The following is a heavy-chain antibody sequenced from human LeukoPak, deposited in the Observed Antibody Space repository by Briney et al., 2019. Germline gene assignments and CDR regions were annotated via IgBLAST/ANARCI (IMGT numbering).Heavy chain of an antibody. CDR3: ARGHSGSNYGC. V-gene: IGHV4-4*07. CDR1: GSSINNFY. D-gene: IGHD1-26*01. CDR2: IQASGST. Sequence: SETLSLTCTVSGSSINNFYWTWIRQPAGKGLEWIGRIQASGSTIYNPSLKSRVTMSLDTSKNQFSLSLSSVTAADTALYYCARGHSGSNYGCWGQGTLVTVSS. J-gene: IGHJ4*02.